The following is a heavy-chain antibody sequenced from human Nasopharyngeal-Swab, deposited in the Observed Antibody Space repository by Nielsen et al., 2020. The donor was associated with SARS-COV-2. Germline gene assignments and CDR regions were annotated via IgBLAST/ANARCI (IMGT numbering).Heavy chain of an antibody. J-gene: IGHJ4*02. CDR2: ISGSGGST. Sequence: ESLKISCAASGFTFSSYAMSWVRQAPGKGLEWVSAISGSGGSTYYADSVKGRFTISRDNSKNTLYLQMNSLRAEDTAVYYCAKYGTYYYDSSGYYWGQGTLVTVSS. V-gene: IGHV3-23*01. CDR1: GFTFSSYA. D-gene: IGHD3-22*01. CDR3: AKYGTYYYDSSGYY.